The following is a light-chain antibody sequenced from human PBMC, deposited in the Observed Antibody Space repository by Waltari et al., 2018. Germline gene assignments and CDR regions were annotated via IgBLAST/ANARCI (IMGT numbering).Light chain of an antibody. CDR3: QQYNSYLIT. Sequence: IHMTQSPSTLSASVADRVTIPCRASQNIGTWLAWYQQKPGKAPKLLIYKESSLESGVPSRFSGSGSGTEFTLTISSLQPDEFATYYCQQYNSYLITFGGGTKVEIK. J-gene: IGKJ4*01. CDR1: QNIGTW. CDR2: KES. V-gene: IGKV1-5*03.